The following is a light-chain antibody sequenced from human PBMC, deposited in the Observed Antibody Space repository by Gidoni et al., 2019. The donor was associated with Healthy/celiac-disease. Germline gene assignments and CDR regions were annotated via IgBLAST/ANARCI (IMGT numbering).Light chain of an antibody. Sequence: EIVMTQSPATLSVSPGERATHSCRASQSVSSNLAWYQQKPGQAPRLLIDGASTRATGIPARFSGSGSGTEFTLTISSLQSEDFAVYYCQQYNNWPWTFGQGTKVEIK. CDR1: QSVSSN. CDR3: QQYNNWPWT. V-gene: IGKV3-15*01. CDR2: GAS. J-gene: IGKJ1*01.